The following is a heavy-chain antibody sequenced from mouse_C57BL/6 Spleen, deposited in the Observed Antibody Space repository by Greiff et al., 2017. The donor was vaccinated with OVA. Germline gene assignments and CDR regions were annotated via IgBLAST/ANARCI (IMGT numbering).Heavy chain of an antibody. D-gene: IGHD2-1*01. Sequence: VQLQQSGAELVRPGASVKLSCTASGFNIKDYYMHWVKQRPEQGLEWIGRIDPEDGDTEYAPKFQGKATMTADTSSNTAYLQLSSLTSEDTAVYYCTTFYYGNSYWYFDVWGTGTTVTVSS. V-gene: IGHV14-1*01. J-gene: IGHJ1*03. CDR2: IDPEDGDT. CDR3: TTFYYGNSYWYFDV. CDR1: GFNIKDYY.